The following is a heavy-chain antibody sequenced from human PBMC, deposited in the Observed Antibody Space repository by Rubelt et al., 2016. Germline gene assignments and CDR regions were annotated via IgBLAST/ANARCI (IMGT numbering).Heavy chain of an antibody. J-gene: IGHJ4*02. V-gene: IGHV4-34*01. CDR1: GGSFSGYY. CDR3: ATLYGGKLDY. Sequence: QVQLQQWGAGLLKPSETLSLTCAVYGGSFSGYYWSWIRQPPGKGLEWIGEINHSGSTNYNPSLKSRGTISVDTAKNQFSLKLSSVTAADTAVYYCATLYGGKLDYWGQGTLVTVSS. CDR2: INHSGST. D-gene: IGHD4-23*01.